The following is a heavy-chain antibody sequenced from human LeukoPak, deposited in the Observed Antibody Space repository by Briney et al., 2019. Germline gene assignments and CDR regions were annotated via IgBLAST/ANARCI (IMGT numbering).Heavy chain of an antibody. CDR1: GFTVSSNY. V-gene: IGHV3-23*01. CDR2: ISASGSKT. J-gene: IGHJ4*02. D-gene: IGHD4-23*01. Sequence: GGSLRLSCAASGFTVSSNYMSWVRQAPGKGLEWVSSISASGSKTDYADPVKGRFTISRDNSKNMMYLQMNSLRVEDTAVYHCAARPVSVAGYFDYWGQGTLITVSS. CDR3: AARPVSVAGYFDY.